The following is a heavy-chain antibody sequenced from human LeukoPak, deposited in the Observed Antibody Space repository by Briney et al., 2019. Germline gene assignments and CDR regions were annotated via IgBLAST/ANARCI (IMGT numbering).Heavy chain of an antibody. Sequence: GGTLRLSCAASGFTFTTYGMSWVRQAPGKGLEWVSTISGNSGSTYYADSVKGRFTISRDNSKNTLYLQMNSLRAEDTAVYYCAKDRSRYYYDSSGKCLDYWGQGTLVTVSS. CDR2: ISGNSGST. CDR3: AKDRSRYYYDSSGKCLDY. D-gene: IGHD3-22*01. V-gene: IGHV3-23*01. CDR1: GFTFTTYG. J-gene: IGHJ4*02.